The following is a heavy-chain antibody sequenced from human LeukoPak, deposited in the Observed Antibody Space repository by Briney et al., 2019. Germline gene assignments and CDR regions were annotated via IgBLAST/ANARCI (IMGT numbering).Heavy chain of an antibody. J-gene: IGHJ3*02. CDR3: ARSLTYYDFWSGYSTPDAFDI. Sequence: LETLSLTCTVSGGSISSSRYYWGWIRQPPGKGLEWIGSIYYSGSTYYNPSLKSRVTISVDTSKNQFSLKLSSVTAADTAVYYCARSLTYYDFWSGYSTPDAFDIWGQGTMVTVSS. D-gene: IGHD3-3*01. CDR2: IYYSGST. CDR1: GGSISSSRYY. V-gene: IGHV4-39*01.